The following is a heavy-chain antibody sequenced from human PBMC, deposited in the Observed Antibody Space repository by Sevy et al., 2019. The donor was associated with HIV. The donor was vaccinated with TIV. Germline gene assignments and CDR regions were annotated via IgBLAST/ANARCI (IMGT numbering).Heavy chain of an antibody. D-gene: IGHD3-3*02. CDR3: ARDARGISAFDI. CDR1: EFTFSSHA. CDR2: ISGNGENT. J-gene: IGHJ3*02. Sequence: GGSLRLSCAASEFTFSSHAVSWVRQAPGKGLEWVSAISGNGENTYYADSVRGRFTISRDNFKNTLYLHMSTLRAEDTALYYCARDARGISAFDIWGQGTMVTVSS. V-gene: IGHV3-23*01.